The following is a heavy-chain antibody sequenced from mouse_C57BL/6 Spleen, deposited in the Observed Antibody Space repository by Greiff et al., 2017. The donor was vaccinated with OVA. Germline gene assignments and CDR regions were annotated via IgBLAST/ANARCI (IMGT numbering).Heavy chain of an antibody. CDR3: ARNWDEYYFDY. Sequence: QVQLKESGPGLVQPSQSLSITCTVSGFSLTSYGVHWVRQSPGKGLEWLGVIWSGGSTDYNAAFISSLSISKDNSKSQVFFKMNSLQADDTAIYYCARNWDEYYFDYWGQGTTLTVSS. CDR1: GFSLTSYG. D-gene: IGHD4-1*01. CDR2: IWSGGST. V-gene: IGHV2-2*01. J-gene: IGHJ2*01.